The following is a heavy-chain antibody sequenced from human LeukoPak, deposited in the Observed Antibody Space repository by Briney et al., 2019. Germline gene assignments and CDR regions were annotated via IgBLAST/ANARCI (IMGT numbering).Heavy chain of an antibody. CDR3: ARARGGYDFDY. CDR2: ITSSSNTV. J-gene: IGHJ4*02. Sequence: GGSLRLSCAASGFTFSNYNMFWARQAPGKGLEWVSYITSSSNTVHYADSVKGRFTLSRDNAKSSLYLQLNSLRAEDTAVYYCARARGGYDFDYWGQGTLVTVSS. V-gene: IGHV3-48*01. CDR1: GFTFSNYN. D-gene: IGHD5-12*01.